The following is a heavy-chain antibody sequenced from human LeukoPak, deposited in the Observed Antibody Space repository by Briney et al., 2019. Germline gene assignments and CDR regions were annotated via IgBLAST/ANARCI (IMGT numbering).Heavy chain of an antibody. J-gene: IGHJ3*02. CDR1: GYSISSGYY. CDR3: ARDRDIVVVPAADDAFDI. CDR2: IYHSGST. Sequence: SETLSLTCTVSGYSISSGYYWGWIRQPPGKGLEWIGSIYHSGSTYYNPSLKSRVTISVDTSKNQFSLKLSSVTAADTAVYYCARDRDIVVVPAADDAFDIWGQGTMVTVSS. V-gene: IGHV4-38-2*02. D-gene: IGHD2-2*01.